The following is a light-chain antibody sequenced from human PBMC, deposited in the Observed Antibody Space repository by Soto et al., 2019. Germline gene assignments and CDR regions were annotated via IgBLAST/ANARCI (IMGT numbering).Light chain of an antibody. Sequence: DIQMTQSPSTLSASVGDSVTITCRASQSLSGWLTWYQQKPGKAPKLLIYQASSLKSGVPSRFSGSGSGTEFTRTISSLQPDDFATYYCQQYHSYPLTLGGGTKVEIK. V-gene: IGKV1-5*03. J-gene: IGKJ4*01. CDR3: QQYHSYPLT. CDR2: QAS. CDR1: QSLSGW.